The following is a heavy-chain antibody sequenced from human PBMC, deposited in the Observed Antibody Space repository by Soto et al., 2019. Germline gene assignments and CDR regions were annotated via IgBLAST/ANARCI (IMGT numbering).Heavy chain of an antibody. CDR3: VNPGRVSSKGNDY. D-gene: IGHD6-6*01. J-gene: IGHJ4*02. CDR2: ISGSGGST. CDR1: GFTFSSYA. Sequence: EVQLLESGGGLVQPGGSLRLSCAASGFTFSSYAMSWVRQAPGKGLEWVSGISGSGGSTYYADSVKGRFTISRDNSKNTLYLQMNSLRAEDTAVYYCVNPGRVSSKGNDYWGQGTLVTVSS. V-gene: IGHV3-23*01.